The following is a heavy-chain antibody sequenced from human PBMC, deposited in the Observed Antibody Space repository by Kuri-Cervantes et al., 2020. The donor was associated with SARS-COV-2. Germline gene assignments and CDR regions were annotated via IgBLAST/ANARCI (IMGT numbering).Heavy chain of an antibody. CDR1: RYTSFG. CDR3: ARDGGYYYDSGNYYYYGMDV. D-gene: IGHD3-22*01. V-gene: IGHV7-4-1*02. J-gene: IGHJ6*02. CDR2: INTNTGNP. Sequence: ASVKVSCKASRYTSFGITWVRQAPGQGLEWMGWINTNTGNPTYAQGFTGRFVFSLDTSVSTAYLRISSLKAEDTAVYYCARDGGYYYDSGNYYYYGMDVWGQGTTVTVSS.